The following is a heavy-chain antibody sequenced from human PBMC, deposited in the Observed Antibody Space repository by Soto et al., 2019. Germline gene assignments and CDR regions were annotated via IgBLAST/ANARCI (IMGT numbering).Heavy chain of an antibody. J-gene: IGHJ6*02. CDR2: ISWNSFTT. CDR3: ARDMTGDFWSGYFGFHNGLDV. D-gene: IGHD3-3*01. CDR1: GFTFDDHA. V-gene: IGHV3-9*01. Sequence: EVQLVESGGGLVQPGRSLRLSCAASGFTFDDHAIHWVRQAPGKGLEWVSGISWNSFTTGYADSVQGRFTISRDNAKNSLYLQMHSLRPEDTALYYCARDMTGDFWSGYFGFHNGLDVWGQGTTVTVSS.